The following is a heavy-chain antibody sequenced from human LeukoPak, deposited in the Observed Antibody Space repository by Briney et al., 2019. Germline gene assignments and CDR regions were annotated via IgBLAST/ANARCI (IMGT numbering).Heavy chain of an antibody. CDR2: IRYDGSHK. D-gene: IGHD1-26*01. V-gene: IGHV3-30*02. Sequence: GGSLRLSCAASGFIFSNYAMHWVRQAPGKGLEWVAFIRYDGSHKYYADSVKGRFTISRDNSKNTLYLQMNSLSAEDTAVYYCARDSGSYIISEAFDIWGQGTMVTVSS. J-gene: IGHJ3*02. CDR1: GFIFSNYA. CDR3: ARDSGSYIISEAFDI.